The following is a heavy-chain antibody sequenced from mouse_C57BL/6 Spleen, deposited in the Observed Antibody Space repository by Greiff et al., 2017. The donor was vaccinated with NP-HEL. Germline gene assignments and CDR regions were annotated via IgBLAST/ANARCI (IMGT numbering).Heavy chain of an antibody. J-gene: IGHJ2*01. CDR2: IYPGDGDT. Sequence: QVQLKESGAELVKPGASVKISCKASGYAFSSYWMNWVKQRPGKGLEWIGQIYPGDGDTNYNGKFKGKATLTADKSSSTAYMQLSSLTSEDSAVYFCARSRVTGNFDYWGQGTTLTVSS. D-gene: IGHD4-1*01. V-gene: IGHV1-80*01. CDR1: GYAFSSYW. CDR3: ARSRVTGNFDY.